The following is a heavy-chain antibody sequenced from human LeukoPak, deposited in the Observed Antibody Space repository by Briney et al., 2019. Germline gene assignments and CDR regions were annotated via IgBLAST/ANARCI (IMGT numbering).Heavy chain of an antibody. D-gene: IGHD3-10*01. CDR2: VKSKNAGETT. Sequence: GGSLRLSCAASGLSISNDWMSWIRQAPGKGPEWVARVKSKNAGETTDYAAPVKGRFTISRDDSKNTLYLQMNSLKIEDTAVYYCTLIQGWGSGSYYLDYWGHGTLVTVSS. V-gene: IGHV3-15*01. CDR3: TLIQGWGSGSYYLDY. J-gene: IGHJ4*01. CDR1: GLSISNDW.